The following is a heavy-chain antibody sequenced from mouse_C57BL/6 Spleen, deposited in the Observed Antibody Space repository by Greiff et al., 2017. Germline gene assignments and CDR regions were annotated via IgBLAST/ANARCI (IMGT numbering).Heavy chain of an antibody. J-gene: IGHJ1*03. CDR2: ISAGGGYT. D-gene: IGHD2-4*01. CDR3: AREFGYDYDWYFDV. Sequence: EVQLMESGGGLVKPGGSLKLSCAASGFTFSSYAMSWVRQTPGRRLEWVATISAGGGYTYYTDNVKGRFTISRDNAKNNLYLQMSHLKSEDTAMYYCAREFGYDYDWYFDVWGTGTTVTVSS. V-gene: IGHV5-4*01. CDR1: GFTFSSYA.